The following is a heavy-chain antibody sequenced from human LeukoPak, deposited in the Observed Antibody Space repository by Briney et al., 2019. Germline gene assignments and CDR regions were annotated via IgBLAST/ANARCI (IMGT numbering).Heavy chain of an antibody. CDR2: INTDGSST. V-gene: IGHV3-74*01. J-gene: IGHJ4*02. D-gene: IGHD1-26*01. CDR1: GFTFSSYW. CDR3: ARGRSTWHLDY. Sequence: GGSLRLSCAASGFTFSSYWMHWVRQAPGKGLVWVSRINTDGSSTNYADSVKGRFTISRDNAKNTLYLQVDSLRAEDTAVYYCARGRSTWHLDYWGQGTLVTVSS.